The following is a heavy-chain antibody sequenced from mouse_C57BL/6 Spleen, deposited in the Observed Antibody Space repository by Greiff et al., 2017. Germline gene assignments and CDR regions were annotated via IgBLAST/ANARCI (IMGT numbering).Heavy chain of an antibody. Sequence: VQLQQSGPELVKPGASVKISCKASGYTFTDYYMNWVKQSHGKSLEWIGDINPNNGGTSYNQKFKGKATLTVDKSSSTAYMVLRSRTSEVSAVYYCERPPGRFAYWGQGTLAPFSA. CDR1: GYTFTDYY. CDR2: INPNNGGT. J-gene: IGHJ3*01. V-gene: IGHV1-26*01. CDR3: ERPPGRFAY.